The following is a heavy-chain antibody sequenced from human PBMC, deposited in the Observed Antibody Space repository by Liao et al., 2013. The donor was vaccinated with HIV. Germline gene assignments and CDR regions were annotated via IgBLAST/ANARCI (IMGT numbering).Heavy chain of an antibody. CDR2: ISTSGST. CDR1: GGSISSYY. J-gene: IGHJ4*02. CDR3: ARDKWXLLEHYFDY. V-gene: IGHV4-4*08. Sequence: QVQLQESGPGLVKPSQTLSLTCTVSGGSISSYYWSWIRQPPGKGLEWIGRISTSGSTNYNPSLKSRVTISVDTSKNQFSLKLSSVTAADTAVYYCARDKWXLLEHYFDYWGQGTLVTVSS. D-gene: IGHD1-26*01.